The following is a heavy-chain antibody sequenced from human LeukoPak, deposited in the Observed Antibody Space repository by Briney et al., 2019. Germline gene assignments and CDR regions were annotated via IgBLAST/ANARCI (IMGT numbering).Heavy chain of an antibody. J-gene: IGHJ6*02. Sequence: GGSLRLSCAASGFTFSDYYMSWIRQAPGKGLEWVSYISSSGNTIYYADSVKGRFTISRDNAKNSLYLQMNSLRAEDTAVYYCASGIDSSGYYAYYYGMDVWGQGTTVTVSS. D-gene: IGHD3-22*01. CDR3: ASGIDSSGYYAYYYGMDV. CDR1: GFTFSDYY. V-gene: IGHV3-11*01. CDR2: ISSSGNTI.